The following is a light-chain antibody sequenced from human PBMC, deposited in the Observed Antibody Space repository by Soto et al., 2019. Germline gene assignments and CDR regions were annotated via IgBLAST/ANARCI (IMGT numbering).Light chain of an antibody. CDR2: EVT. J-gene: IGLJ1*01. CDR1: SSDVYGFDY. CDR3: SSYSTSSTLYV. Sequence: QSLLTQPASVSGSPGQSITISCTGASSDVYGFDYVSWYQQYPGTAPKLIIYEVTNRPSGVSNRFSGSKSGSTASLTISGIQAEDEADYYCSSYSTSSTLYVLGTGTKGNVL. V-gene: IGLV2-14*01.